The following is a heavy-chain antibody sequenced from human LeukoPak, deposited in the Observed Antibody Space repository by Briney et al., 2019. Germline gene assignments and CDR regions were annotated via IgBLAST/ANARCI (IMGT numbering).Heavy chain of an antibody. V-gene: IGHV3-30*03. CDR2: ISYDGRNK. D-gene: IGHD6-13*01. CDR1: GFTFSSYA. Sequence: GGSLRLSCAASGFTFSSYAMSWVRQAPGKGLEWVAVISYDGRNKYYADSVKGRFTISRDNSKNTLYLQMNSLRAEDTAVYYCASHWAQQLVSDYWGQGTLVTVSS. CDR3: ASHWAQQLVSDY. J-gene: IGHJ4*02.